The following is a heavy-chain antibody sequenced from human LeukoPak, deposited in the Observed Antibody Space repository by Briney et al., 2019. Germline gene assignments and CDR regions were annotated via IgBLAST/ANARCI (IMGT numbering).Heavy chain of an antibody. D-gene: IGHD3-10*01. CDR2: ISSSSSYI. Sequence: GGSLRLSCAASGFTFSSYSMNWVRQAPGKGLEWVSSISSSSSYIYYADSVKGRFTISRDNAKSTLYLQMNSLRPEDTAVYYCVSGVSIWLGNAFDFWGQGTMVTVSS. CDR1: GFTFSSYS. V-gene: IGHV3-21*01. J-gene: IGHJ3*01. CDR3: VSGVSIWLGNAFDF.